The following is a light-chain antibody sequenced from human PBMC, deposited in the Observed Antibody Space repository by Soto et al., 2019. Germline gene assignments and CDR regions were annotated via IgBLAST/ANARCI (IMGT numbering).Light chain of an antibody. J-gene: IGLJ1*01. CDR3: AAWDDNMSGGHYI. CDR2: SNN. V-gene: IGLV1-44*01. CDR1: SSNIRVNT. Sequence: QLVLTQTPSASGTPGQRVTISCSGSSSNIRVNTVNWYQHVPGTAPTLVIYSNNQRPSGVPDRFSGSRSGTSASLAISGLQSEDEADYYCAAWDDNMSGGHYIFGTGTKLTVL.